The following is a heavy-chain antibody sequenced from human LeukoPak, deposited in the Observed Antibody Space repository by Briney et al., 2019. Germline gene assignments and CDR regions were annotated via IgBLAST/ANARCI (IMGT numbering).Heavy chain of an antibody. D-gene: IGHD7-27*01. CDR1: GFSFSSYA. Sequence: GGSLRLSCVASGFSFSSYAVSWVRQAPGRGLEWVSGISDGGSRTYYADSVKGRFTISRDDSKNTLYLQMNSLRAEDTAVYYCAKVQLGIGVDYWGQGTLVTVSS. CDR3: AKVQLGIGVDY. V-gene: IGHV3-23*01. CDR2: ISDGGSRT. J-gene: IGHJ4*02.